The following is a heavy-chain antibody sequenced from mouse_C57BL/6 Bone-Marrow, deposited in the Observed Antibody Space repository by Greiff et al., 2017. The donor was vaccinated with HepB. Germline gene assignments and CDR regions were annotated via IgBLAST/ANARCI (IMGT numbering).Heavy chain of an antibody. CDR2: IYPGDGDT. V-gene: IGHV1-82*01. D-gene: IGHD2-10*01. J-gene: IGHJ4*01. CDR1: GYAFSSSW. CDR3: ARGTLLWYP. Sequence: QVQLKESGPELVKPGASVKISCKASGYAFSSSWMNWVKQRPGKGLEWIGRIYPGDGDTNYNGKFKGKATLTADKSSSTAYMQLSSLTSEDSAVYFCARGTLLWYPWGQGTSVTVSS.